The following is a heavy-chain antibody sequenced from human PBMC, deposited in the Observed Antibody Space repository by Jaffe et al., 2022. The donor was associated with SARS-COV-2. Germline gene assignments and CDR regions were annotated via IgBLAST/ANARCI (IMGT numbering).Heavy chain of an antibody. CDR1: GFTFSSYW. CDR2: IKQDGSEK. CDR3: ARDVAVAYNWFDP. J-gene: IGHJ5*02. V-gene: IGHV3-7*01. Sequence: EVQLVESGGGLVQPGGSLRLSCAASGFTFSSYWMSWVRQAPGKGLEWVANIKQDGSEKYYVDSVKGRFTISRDNAKNSLYLQMNSLRAEDTAVYYCARDVAVAYNWFDPWGQGTLVTVSS. D-gene: IGHD6-19*01.